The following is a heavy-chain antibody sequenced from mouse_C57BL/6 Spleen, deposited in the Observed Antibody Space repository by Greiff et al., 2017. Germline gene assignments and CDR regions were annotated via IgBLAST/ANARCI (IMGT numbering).Heavy chain of an antibody. CDR2: IHPSDSDT. CDR3: AIEMIDFLFAY. D-gene: IGHD2-4*01. Sequence: VQLQQPGAELVKPGASVKVSCKASGYTFTSYWMHWVKQRPGQGLEWIGRIHPSDSDTNYNQKFKGKATLTVDKSSSTAYMQLSSLTSEDSAVYYCAIEMIDFLFAYWGQGTLVTVSA. V-gene: IGHV1-74*01. CDR1: GYTFTSYW. J-gene: IGHJ3*01.